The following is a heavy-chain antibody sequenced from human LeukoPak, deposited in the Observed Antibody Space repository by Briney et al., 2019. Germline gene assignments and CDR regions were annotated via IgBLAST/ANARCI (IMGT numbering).Heavy chain of an antibody. CDR1: GYTFISYD. J-gene: IGHJ4*02. Sequence: ASVKVSCKASGYTFISYDINWVRQAPGQGLEWMGWINTNTGNPTYAQGFTGRFVFSLDTSVSTAYLQISSLKTEDTAVYYCARDRTLFDYWGQGTLVTVSS. CDR3: ARDRTLFDY. D-gene: IGHD1-14*01. CDR2: INTNTGNP. V-gene: IGHV7-4-1*02.